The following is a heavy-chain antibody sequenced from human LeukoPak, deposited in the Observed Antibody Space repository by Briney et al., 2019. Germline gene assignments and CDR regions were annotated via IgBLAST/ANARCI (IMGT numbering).Heavy chain of an antibody. D-gene: IGHD5-12*01. CDR3: ARAVSGYDHFDY. J-gene: IGHJ4*02. CDR1: GGSISSSSYY. Sequence: SEALSLTCTVSGGSISSSSYYWGWIRQPPGKGLQWIGKIYHIGSTDYSPSLKSRVTISVDKSRNQFSLKLTSVTAADTAIYYCARAVSGYDHFDYWGQGTLVTVSS. CDR2: IYHIGST. V-gene: IGHV4-39*07.